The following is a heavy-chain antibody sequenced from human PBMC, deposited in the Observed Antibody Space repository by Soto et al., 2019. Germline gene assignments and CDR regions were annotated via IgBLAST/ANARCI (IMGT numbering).Heavy chain of an antibody. V-gene: IGHV1-18*01. J-gene: IGHJ4*02. CDR2: ISAYNGNT. CDR1: GYTFTSYG. Sequence: ASVKVSCKASGYTFTSYGISWVRQAPGQGLEWMGWISAYNGNTNYAQKLQGRVTMTTDTSTSTAYMELRSLRSDDTAVYYCARVYASIVSPYYFDYWGQGTLVTVSS. D-gene: IGHD2-15*01. CDR3: ARVYASIVSPYYFDY.